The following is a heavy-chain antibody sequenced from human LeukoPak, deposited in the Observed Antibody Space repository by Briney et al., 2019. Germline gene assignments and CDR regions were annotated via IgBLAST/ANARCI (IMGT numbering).Heavy chain of an antibody. V-gene: IGHV4-59*01. J-gene: IGHJ4*02. D-gene: IGHD3-10*01. CDR3: ARDPDYYGSGSPGYFDY. CDR1: GGSISSYY. Sequence: PSETLSLTCTVSGGSISSYYWSWIRQPPGKGLEWIGYIYYSGSTNYNPSLKSRVNISVDTSKNQFSLKLSSVTAADTAVYYCARDPDYYGSGSPGYFDYWGQGTLVTVSS. CDR2: IYYSGST.